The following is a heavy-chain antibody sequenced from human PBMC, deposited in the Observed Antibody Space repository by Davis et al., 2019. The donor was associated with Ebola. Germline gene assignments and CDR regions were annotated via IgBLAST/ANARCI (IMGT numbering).Heavy chain of an antibody. J-gene: IGHJ4*02. V-gene: IGHV3-11*06. CDR3: ARALRGPLMALYGIDY. Sequence: GESLKISCTVSGLIFSDYYMSWFRQAPGKGLELVSDISRNGVKTSYADSVKGRFTIPRDNAKDSLYLQMNSLRAEDTAVYYCARALRGPLMALYGIDYWGQGTLVTVSS. D-gene: IGHD1-14*01. CDR2: ISRNGVKT. CDR1: GLIFSDYY.